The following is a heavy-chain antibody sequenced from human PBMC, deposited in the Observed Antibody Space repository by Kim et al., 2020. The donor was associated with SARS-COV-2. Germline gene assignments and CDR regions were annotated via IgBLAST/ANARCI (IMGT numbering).Heavy chain of an antibody. CDR1: GGSIRSYY. Sequence: SETLSLTCTVSGGSIRSYYWSWIRQPPGKGLEWIGYIYYSGSTNYNPSLKSRVTISVDTSKNQFSLKLSSVTAADTAVYYCARQVVTGSGLTFDYWGQGTLVTVSS. CDR3: ARQVVTGSGLTFDY. J-gene: IGHJ4*02. D-gene: IGHD6-19*01. CDR2: IYYSGST. V-gene: IGHV4-59*08.